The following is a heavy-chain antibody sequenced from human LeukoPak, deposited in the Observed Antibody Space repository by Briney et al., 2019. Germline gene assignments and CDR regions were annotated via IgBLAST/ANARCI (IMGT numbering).Heavy chain of an antibody. Sequence: PGGSLRLSCAASGFTVTSNWIHWVRQAPGKGLVWVSRIDDSGSGTSYADSVKGRFTISRDTAKNTVYLQMNSPRVDDTAVYYCATIFDVWGQGTLVTVSS. V-gene: IGHV3-74*01. CDR1: GFTVTSNW. CDR2: IDDSGSGT. J-gene: IGHJ4*02. CDR3: ATIFDV.